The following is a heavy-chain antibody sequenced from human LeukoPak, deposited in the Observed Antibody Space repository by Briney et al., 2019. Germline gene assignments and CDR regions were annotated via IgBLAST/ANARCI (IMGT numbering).Heavy chain of an antibody. Sequence: SETLSLTCTVSGGSISSYYWSWIRQPPGKGLEWIGYIYYSGSTNYNPSLKSRVTISVDTSKNQFSLKLSSVTAADTAVYYCARIPVPTVTTIYYYMDVWGKGTTVTVSS. CDR3: ARIPVPTVTTIYYYMDV. J-gene: IGHJ6*03. CDR1: GGSISSYY. D-gene: IGHD4-11*01. V-gene: IGHV4-59*01. CDR2: IYYSGST.